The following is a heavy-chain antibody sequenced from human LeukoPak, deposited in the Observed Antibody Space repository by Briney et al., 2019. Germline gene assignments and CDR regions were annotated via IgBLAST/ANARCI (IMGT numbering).Heavy chain of an antibody. V-gene: IGHV4-34*01. CDR2: INHSGST. CDR1: GGSFSGYY. J-gene: IGHJ4*02. D-gene: IGHD3-10*01. CDR3: ASSLGYYGSGSSFDY. Sequence: PSETPSLTCAVYGGSFSGYYWSWIRQPPGKGLEWIGEINHSGSTNYNPSLKSRVTISVDTSKNQFSLKLSSVTAADTAVYYCASSLGYYGSGSSFDYWGQGTLVTVSS.